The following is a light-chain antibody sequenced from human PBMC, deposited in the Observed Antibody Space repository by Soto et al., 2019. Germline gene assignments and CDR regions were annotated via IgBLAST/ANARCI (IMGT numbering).Light chain of an antibody. CDR3: QQLITYPQT. Sequence: DIQLTQSPSFLSASVGDRVTMTCRASQGISTYLAWYQQKPGKAPKLLIYAASTLQSGVPSRFSCSGSGTEFALAISSLQPEDFATYYCQQLITYPQTFGQGTKVDIK. CDR2: AAS. CDR1: QGISTY. J-gene: IGKJ1*01. V-gene: IGKV1-9*01.